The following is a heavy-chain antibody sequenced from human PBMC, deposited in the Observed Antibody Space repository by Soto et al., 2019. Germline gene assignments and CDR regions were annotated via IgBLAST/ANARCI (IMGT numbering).Heavy chain of an antibody. CDR2: IYPGDSDT. D-gene: IGHD6-19*01. Sequence: GESLKISCKGSGYSFTSYWIGWVRQMPGKGLEWMGIIYPGDSDTRYSPSFQGQVTISADKSISTAYLQWSSLKASDTAMYYCASQLYSSGWYSPFDPWGQGTLVTSPQ. CDR3: ASQLYSSGWYSPFDP. V-gene: IGHV5-51*01. J-gene: IGHJ5*02. CDR1: GYSFTSYW.